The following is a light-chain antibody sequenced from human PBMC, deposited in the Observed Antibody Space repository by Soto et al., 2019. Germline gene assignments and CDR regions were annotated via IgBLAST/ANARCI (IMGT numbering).Light chain of an antibody. Sequence: QSVLTQPPSVSAAPGQKVTISCSGSNSNIGDHSVSWYQHLPGTAPKLLISDNHNRPSGIPDRFSGSKSDTSATLGITGLQIGYEADYYCVTWDTSLNAMIFGGGTKLTVL. J-gene: IGLJ2*01. CDR3: VTWDTSLNAMI. CDR2: DNH. CDR1: NSNIGDHS. V-gene: IGLV1-51*01.